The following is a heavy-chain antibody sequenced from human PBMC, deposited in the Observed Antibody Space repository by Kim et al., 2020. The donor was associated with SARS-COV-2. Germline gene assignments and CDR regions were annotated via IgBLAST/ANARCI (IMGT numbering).Heavy chain of an antibody. CDR1: GFTFSDYW. CDR3: ARDTCASPDY. Sequence: GGSLRLSCAASGFTFSDYWMHWVRQAPGKGLVSVSGIKGDGTNIGYADSVKGRFTISRDNAKNTLYLQMNSLRAEDTAIYYCARDTCASPDYKGQSTLVT. CDR2: IKGDGTNI. V-gene: IGHV3-74*01. J-gene: IGHJ4*02.